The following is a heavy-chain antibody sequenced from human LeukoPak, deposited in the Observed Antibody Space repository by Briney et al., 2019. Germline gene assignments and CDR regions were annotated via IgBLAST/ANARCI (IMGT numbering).Heavy chain of an antibody. Sequence: SETLSLTCTVSGGSISSSSYYWGWIRQPPGKGLEWIGSIYYSGSTYYNPSLKSRVTISVDTSKNQFSLKLSSVTAADTAVYYCARDPEIKPRVVPAANWFDPWGQGTLVTVSS. D-gene: IGHD2-2*01. CDR2: IYYSGST. J-gene: IGHJ5*02. CDR1: GGSISSSSYY. V-gene: IGHV4-39*07. CDR3: ARDPEIKPRVVPAANWFDP.